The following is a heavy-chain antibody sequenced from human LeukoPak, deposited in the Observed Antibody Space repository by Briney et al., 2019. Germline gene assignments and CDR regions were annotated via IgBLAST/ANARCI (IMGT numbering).Heavy chain of an antibody. CDR3: ARSYYDILTGYWVDDTFDI. CDR1: GSTFSDYW. Sequence: GGSLRLSCAACGSTFSDYWMQGVRQGPGKGLEGVSRIESDGSSTSYADSVKGRFTISRDNAKNTLYLQMNSLRAADTAVYYCARSYYDILTGYWVDDTFDIWGQGTMVTVSS. J-gene: IGHJ3*02. D-gene: IGHD3-9*01. V-gene: IGHV3-74*01. CDR2: IESDGSST.